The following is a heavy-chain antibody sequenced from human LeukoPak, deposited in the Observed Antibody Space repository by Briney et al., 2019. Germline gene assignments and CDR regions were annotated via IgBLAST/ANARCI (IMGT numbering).Heavy chain of an antibody. Sequence: PGGSLRLSCAASGFTFDDYAMHWVRQAPGKGLEWVSGISWNSGSIGYADSVKGRFTISRDNAKNSLYLQMNSLRAEDMALYYCAKSRIAAAGNDAFDVWGQGTMVTVSS. CDR3: AKSRIAAAGNDAFDV. CDR1: GFTFDDYA. CDR2: ISWNSGSI. V-gene: IGHV3-9*03. J-gene: IGHJ3*01. D-gene: IGHD6-13*01.